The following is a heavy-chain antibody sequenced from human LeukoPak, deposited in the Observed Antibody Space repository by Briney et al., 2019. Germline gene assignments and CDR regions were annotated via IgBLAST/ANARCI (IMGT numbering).Heavy chain of an antibody. CDR2: ISSSSSYI. J-gene: IGHJ4*02. CDR3: ARDYYDSSGYCDY. D-gene: IGHD3-22*01. Sequence: PGGSLRLSCAASAFTFSSYSMNWVRQAPGKGLEWVSSISSSSSYIYYADSVKGRFTISRDNAKNSLYLQMNSLRAEDTAVYYCARDYYDSSGYCDYWGQGTLVTVSS. CDR1: AFTFSSYS. V-gene: IGHV3-21*01.